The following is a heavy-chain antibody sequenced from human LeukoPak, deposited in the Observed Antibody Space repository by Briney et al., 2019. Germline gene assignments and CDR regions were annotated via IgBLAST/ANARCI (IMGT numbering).Heavy chain of an antibody. J-gene: IGHJ2*01. D-gene: IGHD6-13*01. Sequence: SQTLSLTCTVSGGSISSGGYYWSWIRQHPGKGLKWIGYIYYSGSTYYNPSLKSRVTISVDTSKNQFSLKLSSVTAADTAVYYCARVTIAAAKRSYWYFDLWGRGTLVTVSS. CDR2: IYYSGST. V-gene: IGHV4-31*03. CDR3: ARVTIAAAKRSYWYFDL. CDR1: GGSISSGGYY.